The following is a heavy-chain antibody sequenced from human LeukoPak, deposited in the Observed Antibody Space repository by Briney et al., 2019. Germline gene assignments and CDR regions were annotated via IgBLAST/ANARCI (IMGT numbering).Heavy chain of an antibody. D-gene: IGHD3-10*01. CDR2: IRYDGSNK. Sequence: PGGSLRLSCAASGFTFSSYGMHWVRQAPGKGLEWEAFIRYDGSNKYYADSVKGRFTISRDNSKNTLYLQMNSLRAEDTAVCYCAKDGNYYGSGSYYNVAGHFDYWGQGTLVTVSS. V-gene: IGHV3-30*02. CDR1: GFTFSSYG. CDR3: AKDGNYYGSGSYYNVAGHFDY. J-gene: IGHJ4*02.